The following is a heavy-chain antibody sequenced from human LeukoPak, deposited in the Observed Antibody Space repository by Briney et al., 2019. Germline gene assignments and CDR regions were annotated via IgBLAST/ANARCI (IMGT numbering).Heavy chain of an antibody. V-gene: IGHV1-18*01. CDR3: ARDLGQDGWYSGFDP. D-gene: IGHD6-19*01. CDR1: GYTFTSYG. J-gene: IGHJ5*02. Sequence: GASVKVSCKASGYTFTSYGISWVRQAPGQGLEWMGWISAYNGNTNYAQKLQGRVTMTTDTSTSTAYMELRSLRSDDTAVYYCARDLGQDGWYSGFDPWGQGTLVTVSS. CDR2: ISAYNGNT.